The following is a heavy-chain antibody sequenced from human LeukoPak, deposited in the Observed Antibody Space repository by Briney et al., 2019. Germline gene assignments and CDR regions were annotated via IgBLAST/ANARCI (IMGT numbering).Heavy chain of an antibody. CDR3: ARRRYYDGSGYLE. CDR2: IYHSGRT. J-gene: IGHJ1*01. Sequence: SETLSLTCSVPGDSVSRSDSYWDWIRQPPGKGREWLGTIYHSGRTYYSPSLKSRLNMSVDRSNNQFSLNLSSVTAADTAVYYWARRRYYDGSGYLEWGQGTLLSVS. V-gene: IGHV4-39*01. CDR1: GDSVSRSDSY. D-gene: IGHD3-22*01.